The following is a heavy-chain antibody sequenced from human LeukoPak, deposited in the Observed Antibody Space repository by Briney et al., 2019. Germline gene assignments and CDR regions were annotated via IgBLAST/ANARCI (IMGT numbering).Heavy chain of an antibody. J-gene: IGHJ4*02. CDR3: PRDVGGSDFAGLFDY. CDR1: GFTFSNYA. Sequence: PGRSLRLSCVASGFTFSNYAMHWVRQAPGKGLEWVAVISYDGNSKYYADSVKGRFTISRDNSKNTLFLQMSSLRTEDTAVYFCPRDVGGSDFAGLFDYWGQGTLVTVSS. CDR2: ISYDGNSK. V-gene: IGHV3-30-3*01. D-gene: IGHD1-26*01.